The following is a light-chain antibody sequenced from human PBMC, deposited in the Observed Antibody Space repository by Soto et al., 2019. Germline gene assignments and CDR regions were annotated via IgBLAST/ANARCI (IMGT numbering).Light chain of an antibody. J-gene: IGLJ3*02. CDR2: SSN. CDR1: SSNIGTNY. CDR3: AAWDDSLSGFWV. Sequence: QSVLTQPPSASGTPGQRVTISCSGSSSNIGTNYVYWFQQLPGTAPKLLIYSSNQRPSGVPDRFSGSKSGTSASLAISGLRSEDEADYYCAAWDDSLSGFWVFGGGTQLTVL. V-gene: IGLV1-47*02.